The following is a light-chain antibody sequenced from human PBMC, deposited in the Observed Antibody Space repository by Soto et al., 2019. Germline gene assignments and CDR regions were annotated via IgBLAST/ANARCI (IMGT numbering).Light chain of an antibody. CDR1: QSVSSN. V-gene: IGKV3D-15*01. Sequence: IVLTQSPATLSVSPGERATLSCRASQSVSSNLAWYQQKPGQAPRLLIYGASYRTTGIPDRFSASGSGTDFTLTISSLEPEDFAVYYCQQYDNWPPLTFGGGTKVDIK. CDR3: QQYDNWPPLT. CDR2: GAS. J-gene: IGKJ4*01.